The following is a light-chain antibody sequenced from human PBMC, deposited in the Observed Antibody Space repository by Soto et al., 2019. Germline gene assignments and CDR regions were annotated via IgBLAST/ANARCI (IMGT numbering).Light chain of an antibody. CDR3: QQYGSSWT. J-gene: IGKJ1*01. V-gene: IGKV3-20*01. CDR2: GAS. CDR1: RSVSSSY. Sequence: IVLTQSPATLSLSPGERATLSCRASRSVSSSYLAWYQQKPGQAPRLLIYGASSRATGIPDRFSGSGSGTDFTLTISRLEPEDFAVYYCQQYGSSWTFGQGTKVDIK.